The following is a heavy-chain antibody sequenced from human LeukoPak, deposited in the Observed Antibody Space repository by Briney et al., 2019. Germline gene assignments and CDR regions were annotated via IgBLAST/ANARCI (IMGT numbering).Heavy chain of an antibody. CDR1: GYTFTSYG. J-gene: IGHJ4*02. CDR3: ARLAYGDYIYWYYFDY. V-gene: IGHV1-18*01. Sequence: ASVTVSFKASGYTFTSYGISWVRQAPGQGLAWMGWISAYNGNTNYAQKLQGRVTMTTDTSTSTAYMELRSLRSDDTAVYYCARLAYGDYIYWYYFDYWGQGTLVTVSS. CDR2: ISAYNGNT. D-gene: IGHD4-17*01.